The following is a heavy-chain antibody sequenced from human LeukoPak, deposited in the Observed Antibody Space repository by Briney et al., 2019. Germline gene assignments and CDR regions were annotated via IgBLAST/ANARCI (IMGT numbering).Heavy chain of an antibody. CDR2: INPSSSSA. Sequence: ASVKVSCKASGYTFTRYYLHWVRQAPGQGLEWMGIINPSSSSATHAQKFQGRVTMTRDTSTSTVYMELSSLRAEDTAVYYCARDGEAAAGTAFDYWGQGTLVTVSS. CDR1: GYTFTRYY. V-gene: IGHV1-46*01. J-gene: IGHJ4*02. CDR3: ARDGEAAAGTAFDY. D-gene: IGHD6-13*01.